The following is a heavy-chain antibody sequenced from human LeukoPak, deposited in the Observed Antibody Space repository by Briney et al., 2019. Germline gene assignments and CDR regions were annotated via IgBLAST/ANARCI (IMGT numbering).Heavy chain of an antibody. D-gene: IGHD6-13*01. CDR2: IYYSGST. CDR3: ARDGAAAGISYNAFDI. Sequence: PSETLSLTCTVSGGSISSYYWSWIRQPPGKGLEWIGYIYYSGSTNYNPSLKSRVTISVETSKNQFSLKLSSVTAADTAVYYCARDGAAAGISYNAFDIWGQGAMVTVSS. J-gene: IGHJ3*02. V-gene: IGHV4-59*01. CDR1: GGSISSYY.